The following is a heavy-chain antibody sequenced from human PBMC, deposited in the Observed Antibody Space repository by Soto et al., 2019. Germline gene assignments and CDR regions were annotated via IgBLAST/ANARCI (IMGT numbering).Heavy chain of an antibody. D-gene: IGHD2-15*01. CDR2: ISAYNGNT. J-gene: IGHJ3*02. V-gene: IGHV1-18*01. CDR1: GYTFTSYG. CDR3: ARVGGRGKGVVVAATRIRAFDS. Sequence: ASVKVSCKASGYTFTSYGISWVRQAPGQGLEWMGWISAYNGNTNYAQKLQGRVTMTTDTSTSTAYMELRSLRSDDTAVYYCARVGGRGKGVVVAATRIRAFDSRGQGTMVT.